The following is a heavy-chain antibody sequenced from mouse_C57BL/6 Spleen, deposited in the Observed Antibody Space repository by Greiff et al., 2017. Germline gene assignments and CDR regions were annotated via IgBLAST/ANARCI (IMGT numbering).Heavy chain of an antibody. Sequence: VKLQQPGAELVKPGASVKMSCKASGYTFTSYWITWVKQRPGQGLEWIGDIYPGSGSTNYNEKFKSKATLTVDTSSSTAYMQLSSLTSEDSAVYYCAREVGFHAMDYWGQGTSVTVSS. D-gene: IGHD1-1*02. CDR2: IYPGSGST. CDR1: GYTFTSYW. CDR3: AREVGFHAMDY. V-gene: IGHV1-55*01. J-gene: IGHJ4*01.